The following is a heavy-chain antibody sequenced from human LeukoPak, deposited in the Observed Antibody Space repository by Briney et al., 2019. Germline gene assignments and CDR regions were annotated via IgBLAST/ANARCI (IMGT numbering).Heavy chain of an antibody. CDR1: GGSISSSSYY. Sequence: SETLSLTCTVSGGSISSSSYYWGWIRQPPGKGLEWIGSIFYSGSSYYNPSLKSRVTMSVDTSKSQFSLKLSSVTAADTAVYYCARLGWNPTDWFDPWGQGTLVTVSS. V-gene: IGHV4-39*01. CDR2: IFYSGSS. CDR3: ARLGWNPTDWFDP. D-gene: IGHD1-1*01. J-gene: IGHJ5*02.